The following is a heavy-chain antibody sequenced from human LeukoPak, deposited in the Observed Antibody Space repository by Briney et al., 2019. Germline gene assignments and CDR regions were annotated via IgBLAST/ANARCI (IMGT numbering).Heavy chain of an antibody. D-gene: IGHD2-2*01. CDR3: ARSSTSRKNYYYYGMDV. CDR2: IYHSGST. Sequence: SQTLSLTCAVSGGSISSGGYSWSWIQQPPGKGLEWIGYIYHSGSTYYNPSLKSRVTISVDRSKNQFSLKLSSVTAADTAVYYCARSSTSRKNYYYYGMDVWGQGTTVTVSS. CDR1: GGSISSGGYS. V-gene: IGHV4-30-2*01. J-gene: IGHJ6*02.